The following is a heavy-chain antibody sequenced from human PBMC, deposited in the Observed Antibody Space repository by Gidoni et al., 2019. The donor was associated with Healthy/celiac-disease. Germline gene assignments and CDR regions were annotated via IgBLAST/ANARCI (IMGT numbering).Heavy chain of an antibody. J-gene: IGHJ4*02. CDR2: IWYDGSNK. V-gene: IGHV3-33*01. CDR3: ARGGEQWLVDDQYYFDY. CDR1: GFTFSSYG. Sequence: QVQLVESGGGVVQPGRSLRLSCAASGFTFSSYGMHWVRQAPGKGLEWVAVIWYDGSNKYYADSVKGRFTISRDNSKNTLYLQMNSLRAEGTAVYYCARGGEQWLVDDQYYFDYWGQGTLVTVSS. D-gene: IGHD6-19*01.